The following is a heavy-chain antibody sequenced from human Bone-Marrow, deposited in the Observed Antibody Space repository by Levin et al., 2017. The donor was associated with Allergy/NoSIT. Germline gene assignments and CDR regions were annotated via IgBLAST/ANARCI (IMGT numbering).Heavy chain of an antibody. V-gene: IGHV3-7*01. CDR1: GFTFSTYW. CDR2: IKLDGSEK. Sequence: GGSLRLSCAASGFTFSTYWMTWVRQAPGKGLEWVANIKLDGSEKYYVDSVKGRFTISRDNAKNSLYLQMNSLRAEDTAVYYCARHHFYSNHVSEWYFDIWGRGTLVTVSS. CDR3: ARHHFYSNHVSEWYFDI. D-gene: IGHD4-11*01. J-gene: IGHJ2*01.